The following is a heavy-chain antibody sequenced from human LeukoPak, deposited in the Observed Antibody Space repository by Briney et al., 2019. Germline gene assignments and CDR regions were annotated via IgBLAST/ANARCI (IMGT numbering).Heavy chain of an antibody. D-gene: IGHD6-6*01. Sequence: GSSVKVSCKASGGTFSSYAISWVRQAPGQGLEWMGRIIPILGIANYAQKFQGRVTITTDESTSTAYMELSSLRSEDTAVYYCARDRSFSSPDPFDIWGQGTMVTVSS. CDR1: GGTFSSYA. CDR3: ARDRSFSSPDPFDI. V-gene: IGHV1-69*04. CDR2: IIPILGIA. J-gene: IGHJ3*02.